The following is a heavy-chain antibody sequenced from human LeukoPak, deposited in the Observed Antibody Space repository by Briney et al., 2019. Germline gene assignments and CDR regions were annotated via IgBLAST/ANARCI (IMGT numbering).Heavy chain of an antibody. Sequence: GGSLTLSCAASGFTFSSYWMHWVRKAPGKGLVWVSRINSDGSSTSYADSVKGRFTISRDNAKNTLYLQMNSLRAEDTAVYYCARRKLLWFGEFTYNWFDPWGQGTLVTVSS. CDR2: INSDGSST. D-gene: IGHD3-10*01. CDR1: GFTFSSYW. V-gene: IGHV3-74*01. J-gene: IGHJ5*02. CDR3: ARRKLLWFGEFTYNWFDP.